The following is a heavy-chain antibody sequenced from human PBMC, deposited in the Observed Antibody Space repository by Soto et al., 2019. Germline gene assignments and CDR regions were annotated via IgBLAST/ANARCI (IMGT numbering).Heavy chain of an antibody. CDR1: GFTFSSYS. J-gene: IGHJ4*02. CDR2: ISSSISTI. Sequence: GGAPGLSCAAPGFTFSSYSLNWVRQAPGKGLEWVSYISSSISTIYYADSVKGRFTISRDNAKNSLYLQMNSLRDEDTAVYYCARDSGSSYGPFDYWGQGTLVTVSS. V-gene: IGHV3-48*02. D-gene: IGHD5-18*01. CDR3: ARDSGSSYGPFDY.